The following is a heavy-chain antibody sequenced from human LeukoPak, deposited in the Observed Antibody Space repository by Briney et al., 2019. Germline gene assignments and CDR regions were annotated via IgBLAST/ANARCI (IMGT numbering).Heavy chain of an antibody. J-gene: IGHJ3*01. CDR2: IDTDGGTK. CDR3: ARTIGSKNAFDL. Sequence: QPGGSLRLSCAASRFTFSSYWMHWVRQAPGKGLGWVSSIDTDGGTKTYADAVKGRFTISRNNAKNTLYLQMNRLRAEDTAVYYWARTIGSKNAFDLWGQGTMVTVSS. D-gene: IGHD1-26*01. CDR1: RFTFSSYW. V-gene: IGHV3-74*01.